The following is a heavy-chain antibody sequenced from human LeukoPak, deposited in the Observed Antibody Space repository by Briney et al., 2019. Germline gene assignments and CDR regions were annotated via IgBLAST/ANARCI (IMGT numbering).Heavy chain of an antibody. CDR1: GFTFSGHA. CDR3: ARDYYDSSGYCTLIDY. CDR2: ISGSGGNT. Sequence: GGSLTLSCAASGFTFSGHAMHWVRQPPGKGLEWVSTISGSGGNTYYADSVKGRFTISRDNSKNTLYLQMTSLRAEDTAVYYCARDYYDSSGYCTLIDYWGQGTLVTVSS. D-gene: IGHD3-22*01. J-gene: IGHJ4*02. V-gene: IGHV3-23*01.